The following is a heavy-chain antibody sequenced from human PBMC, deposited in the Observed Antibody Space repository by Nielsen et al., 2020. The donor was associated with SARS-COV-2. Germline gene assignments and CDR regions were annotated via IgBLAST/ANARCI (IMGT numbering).Heavy chain of an antibody. D-gene: IGHD3-10*01. Sequence: GESLKISCAASGFTFNIYAMAWVRRAPGRGLQWVTGVSASGGSTYYTESVKGRFSISRDNSKNTLFLQMHSLIVEDTALYYCAKDGVVRGDALDLWGQGTMVTVSS. V-gene: IGHV3-23*01. CDR1: GFTFNIYA. J-gene: IGHJ3*01. CDR2: VSASGGST. CDR3: AKDGVVRGDALDL.